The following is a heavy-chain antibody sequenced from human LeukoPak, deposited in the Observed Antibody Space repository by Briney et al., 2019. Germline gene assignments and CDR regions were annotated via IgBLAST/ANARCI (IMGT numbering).Heavy chain of an antibody. V-gene: IGHV3-43D*03. Sequence: GGSLRLSCAASGFTFDDYAMHWVRQAPGKGLEWVSLISWDGGSTYYADSVKGRFTISRDNSKNSLYLQMNSLRAEDTALYYCAKGPGYYDSSGYYFDYWGQGTLVTVSS. CDR1: GFTFDDYA. CDR2: ISWDGGST. CDR3: AKGPGYYDSSGYYFDY. J-gene: IGHJ4*02. D-gene: IGHD3-22*01.